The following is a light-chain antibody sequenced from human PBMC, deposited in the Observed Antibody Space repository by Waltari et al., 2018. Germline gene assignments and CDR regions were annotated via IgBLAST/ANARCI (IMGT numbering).Light chain of an antibody. J-gene: IGKJ1*01. CDR3: MQALQTPWT. CDR2: LGS. CDR1: QSLLHSNGYNY. Sequence: DIVMTQSPLSLPGTPGEPASISCMSSQSLLHSNGYNYLDWYLQKPGLSPQLLIYLGSNRASGVPDRFSGSGSGTDFTLKISRVEAEDVGVYYCMQALQTPWTFGQGTKVEIK. V-gene: IGKV2-28*01.